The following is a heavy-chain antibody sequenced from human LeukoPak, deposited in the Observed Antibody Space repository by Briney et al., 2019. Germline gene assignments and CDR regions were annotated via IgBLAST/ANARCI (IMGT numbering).Heavy chain of an antibody. CDR1: GFTFDDYG. D-gene: IGHD3-3*01. CDR2: INWNGGST. J-gene: IGHJ6*03. V-gene: IGHV3-20*04. Sequence: GGSLRLSCVASGFTFDDYGMSWVRQAPGKGLEWVSGINWNGGSTGYADSVKGRFTISRDNAKNSLYLQMNSLRAEDTALYYCASFITIFGVVIIYYYYMDVWGKGTTVTVSS. CDR3: ASFITIFGVVIIYYYYMDV.